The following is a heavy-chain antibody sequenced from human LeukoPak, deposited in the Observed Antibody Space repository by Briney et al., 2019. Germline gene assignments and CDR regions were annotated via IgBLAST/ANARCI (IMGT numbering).Heavy chain of an antibody. D-gene: IGHD1-26*01. CDR1: GFSFSSYN. V-gene: IGHV3-21*01. J-gene: IGHJ4*02. Sequence: GGSLRLSCAASGFSFSSYNFNWVRQAPGKGLEWVSSISSTSTYIYYADSVKGRFTISRDNAKNSLYLQMNSLRAEDTAVYYCARARSAGSYYFDYWGQGTLVTVSS. CDR2: ISSTSTYI. CDR3: ARARSAGSYYFDY.